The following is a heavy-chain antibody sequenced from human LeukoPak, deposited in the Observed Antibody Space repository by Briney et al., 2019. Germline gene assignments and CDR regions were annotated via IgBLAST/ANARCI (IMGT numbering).Heavy chain of an antibody. CDR1: GFTFSSYG. Sequence: GRSLRLSCAASGFTFSSYGMHWVRQAPGKGLEWVAVIWYDGSNKYYADYVKGRFTISRDNSKNTLYLQMNSLRAEDTAVYYCARDGGVYDSSGYLVDPWGQGTLVTVSS. CDR2: IWYDGSNK. J-gene: IGHJ5*02. V-gene: IGHV3-33*01. D-gene: IGHD3-22*01. CDR3: ARDGGVYDSSGYLVDP.